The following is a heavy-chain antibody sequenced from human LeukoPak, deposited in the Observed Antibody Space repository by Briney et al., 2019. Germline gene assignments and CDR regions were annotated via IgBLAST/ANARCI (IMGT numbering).Heavy chain of an antibody. Sequence: GGSLRLSCAASGFGFSSYEMNWVRQAPGRGLEWVSYIGNTGRTIYYVDSVKGRFTVSRDNAKNTLYLQMNSLRAEDTAIYYCVRGDRYFFDYWGQGTLVTVSS. CDR1: GFGFSSYE. J-gene: IGHJ4*02. CDR2: IGNTGRTI. V-gene: IGHV3-48*03. CDR3: VRGDRYFFDY. D-gene: IGHD1-14*01.